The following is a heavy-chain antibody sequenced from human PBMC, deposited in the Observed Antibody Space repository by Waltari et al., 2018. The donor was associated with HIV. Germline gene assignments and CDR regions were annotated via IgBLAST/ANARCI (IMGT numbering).Heavy chain of an antibody. CDR3: ARDPQSVTHFNL. Sequence: QGQLVQSVAEVKRPGASVKVSCTASGYSFYSNGFNWVRQAPGQGVEWMGVIYAATGQPYFAPKFKGRVTLTTDTSTSTAYMALRSLRSDYTAVYYCARDPQSVTHFNLWGQGTLVTVSA. J-gene: IGHJ4*02. CDR2: IYAATGQP. CDR1: GYSFYSNG. V-gene: IGHV1-18*01.